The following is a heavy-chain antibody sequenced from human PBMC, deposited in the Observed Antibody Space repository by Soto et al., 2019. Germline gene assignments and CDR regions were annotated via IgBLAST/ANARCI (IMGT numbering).Heavy chain of an antibody. V-gene: IGHV4-39*01. J-gene: IGHJ4*02. D-gene: IGHD4-17*01. CDR2: ISYSGRT. CDR3: ARRRASDYGGNHHPYYFDR. CDR1: GASIITNNYF. Sequence: SETLSLTCTVSGASIITNNYFWVWIRQSPRRGLELIGSISYSGRTYDNPSLQSRVTISIDASKNQFSLKLTSVTTADTSIYYCARRRASDYGGNHHPYYFDRWGQGTLVTVSS.